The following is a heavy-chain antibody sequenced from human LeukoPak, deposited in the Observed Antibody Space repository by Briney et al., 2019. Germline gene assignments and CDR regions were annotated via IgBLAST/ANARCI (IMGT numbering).Heavy chain of an antibody. Sequence: GASVKVSCKASGYTFTSYAMHWVRQAPGQRLEWMGWINAGNGNTKYSQKFQGRVTITRDTSASTAYMELSSLRSEGTAVYYCARGSIAARGYFDYWGQGTLVTVSS. CDR3: ARGSIAARGYFDY. D-gene: IGHD6-6*01. CDR2: INAGNGNT. V-gene: IGHV1-3*01. J-gene: IGHJ4*02. CDR1: GYTFTSYA.